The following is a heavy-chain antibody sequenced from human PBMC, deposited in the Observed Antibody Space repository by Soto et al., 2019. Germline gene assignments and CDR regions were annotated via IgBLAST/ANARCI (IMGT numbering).Heavy chain of an antibody. CDR3: ARCNFRDHDFGDH. V-gene: IGHV3-74*01. CDR2: ISDDGSST. J-gene: IGHJ4*02. D-gene: IGHD4-17*01. CDR1: GFTFSSYW. Sequence: EVQLVESGGRLVQPGGSLRLSCAASGFTFSSYWMHWVRQVPGKGLVWVSRISDDGSSTSYAESVRGRFIISRDNAKNTLYLQLNSLRADDTAVYYCARCNFRDHDFGDHGGQGTVVAVSS.